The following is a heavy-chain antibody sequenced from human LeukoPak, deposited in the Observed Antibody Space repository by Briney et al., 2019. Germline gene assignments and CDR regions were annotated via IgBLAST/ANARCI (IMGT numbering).Heavy chain of an antibody. CDR2: IWYDGSDE. J-gene: IGHJ4*02. CDR1: KFIFSDYG. CDR3: AKGGDELGSGSLDY. V-gene: IGHV3-30*02. Sequence: GGSLRLSCAASKFIFSDYGMHWVRQAPGKGLEWVAFIWYDGSDEYYADSVKGRLTISRDNSKNTLYLQMNSLTTEDTAVYYCAKGGDELGSGSLDYWGQGTLVTVSS. D-gene: IGHD3-10*01.